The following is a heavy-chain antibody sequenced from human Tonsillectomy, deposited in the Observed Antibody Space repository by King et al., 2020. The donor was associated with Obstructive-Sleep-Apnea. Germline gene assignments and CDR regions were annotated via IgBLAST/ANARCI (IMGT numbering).Heavy chain of an antibody. CDR3: TRDRTGIAAAGRDAFDI. Sequence: VQLVESGGGLVQPGRSLRLSCTASGFTFGDYAMSWFRQAQGKGLEWVGFIRSKAYGGTTEYAASVKGRFTISRDDSKSIAYLQMNSLKTEDTAVYYCTRDRTGIAAAGRDAFDIWGQGTMVTVSS. J-gene: IGHJ3*02. CDR2: IRSKAYGGTT. CDR1: GFTFGDYA. V-gene: IGHV3-49*03. D-gene: IGHD6-13*01.